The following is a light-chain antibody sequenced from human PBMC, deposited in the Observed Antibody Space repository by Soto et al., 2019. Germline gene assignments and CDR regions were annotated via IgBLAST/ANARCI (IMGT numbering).Light chain of an antibody. CDR3: CSYAGSYILV. V-gene: IGLV2-11*01. CDR2: DVS. J-gene: IGLJ2*01. Sequence: QSALTQPRSVSGSPGLSVTISCTGTSSDVGGYNYVSWYQQHPGKAPKLMIYDVSKRPSGVPDRFSGSKSGNTASLTISGLKDENEAEYYCCSYAGSYILVFGGGTKLTVL. CDR1: SSDVGGYNY.